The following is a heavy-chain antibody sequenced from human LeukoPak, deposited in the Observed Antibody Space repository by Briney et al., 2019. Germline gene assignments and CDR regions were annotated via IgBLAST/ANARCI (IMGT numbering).Heavy chain of an antibody. CDR2: IGGSSSSP. CDR3: AKEAGQDYGALDAFDV. J-gene: IGHJ3*01. Sequence: GGSLRLSCAASGITFSIYSMNWVRQAPGKGLEWVSSIGGSSSSPYYAESVKGRFTISRDNARNSLYLQMNSLRAEDTAVYYCAKEAGQDYGALDAFDVWGQGTMVTVSS. D-gene: IGHD4-17*01. V-gene: IGHV3-21*01. CDR1: GITFSIYS.